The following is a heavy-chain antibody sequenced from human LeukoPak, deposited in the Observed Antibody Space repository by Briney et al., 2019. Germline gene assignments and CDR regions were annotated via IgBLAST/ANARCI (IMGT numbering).Heavy chain of an antibody. V-gene: IGHV3-11*01. D-gene: IGHD5-18*01. CDR3: AKAQTPGYSYGYLGTD. CDR1: GFTFSDYY. J-gene: IGHJ3*01. CDR2: ISSSGSTI. Sequence: MPGGSLRLSCAASGFTFSDYYMSWIRQAPGKGLEWVSYISSSGSTIYYADSVKGRFTISRDNAKNSLYLQMNSLRAEDTALYYCAKAQTPGYSYGYLGTDWGQGTMVTVSS.